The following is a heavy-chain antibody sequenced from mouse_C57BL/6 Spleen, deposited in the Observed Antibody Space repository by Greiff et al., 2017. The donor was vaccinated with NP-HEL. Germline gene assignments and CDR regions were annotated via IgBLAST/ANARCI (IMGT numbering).Heavy chain of an antibody. V-gene: IGHV1-26*01. CDR3: ASGGYDGFDY. D-gene: IGHD2-2*01. J-gene: IGHJ2*01. Sequence: EVQLQQSGPELVKPGASVKISCKASGYTFTDYYMNWVKQSHGKSLEWIGDINPNNGGTSYNQKFKGKATLTVDKSSSTAYTELRSLTSEDSAVYYCASGGYDGFDYWGQGTPLTVSS. CDR1: GYTFTDYY. CDR2: INPNNGGT.